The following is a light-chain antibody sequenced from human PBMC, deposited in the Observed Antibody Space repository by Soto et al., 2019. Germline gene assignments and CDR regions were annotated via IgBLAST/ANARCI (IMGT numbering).Light chain of an antibody. CDR2: EVS. CDR3: SSYTSSSTLV. V-gene: IGLV2-14*01. CDR1: SSYVGGYNY. J-gene: IGLJ1*01. Sequence: QSALTQPASVSGSPGQSITISCTGTSSYVGGYNYVSWYQQHPGKAPKLMIYEVSNWPSGVSNRFSGSKSGNTASLTISGLQAEDEADYYCSSYTSSSTLVFGTGTKLTVL.